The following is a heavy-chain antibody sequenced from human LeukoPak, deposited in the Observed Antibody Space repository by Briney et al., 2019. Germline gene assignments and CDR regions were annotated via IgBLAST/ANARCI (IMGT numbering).Heavy chain of an antibody. D-gene: IGHD2-15*01. CDR2: ISYDGSNK. CDR3: AKDRGVVAATDDYYYYGMDV. Sequence: PGGSLRLSCAASGFTFSSYGMHWVRQAPGKGLEWVAVISYDGSNKYYADSVKGRFTISRDNSKNTLYLQMNSPRAEDTAVYYCAKDRGVVAATDDYYYYGMDVWGQGTTVTVSS. CDR1: GFTFSSYG. J-gene: IGHJ6*02. V-gene: IGHV3-30*18.